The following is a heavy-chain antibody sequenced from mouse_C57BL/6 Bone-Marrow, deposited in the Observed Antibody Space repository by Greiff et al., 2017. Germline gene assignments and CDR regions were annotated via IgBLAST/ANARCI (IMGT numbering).Heavy chain of an antibody. Sequence: QVQLQQSGPELVKPGASVKISCKASGYAFSSSWMNWVKQRPGKGLEWIGRISPGDGDTNYNGRFKGKATLTADKSASTADMQLSSLTSEDSAVYFCAKLGPWFAYWGQGTLVTVSA. V-gene: IGHV1-82*01. D-gene: IGHD4-1*01. CDR3: AKLGPWFAY. J-gene: IGHJ3*01. CDR2: ISPGDGDT. CDR1: GYAFSSSW.